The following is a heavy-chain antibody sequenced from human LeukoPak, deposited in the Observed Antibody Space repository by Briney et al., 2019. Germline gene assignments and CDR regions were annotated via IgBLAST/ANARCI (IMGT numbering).Heavy chain of an antibody. CDR3: ARDRVVVPAAIGGENYYYMDV. Sequence: SVKVSCKASGGTFSSYAISWVRQAPRQGHEWMGGIIPIFGTANYAQKFQGRVTITADESTSTAYMELSSLRSEDTAVYYRARDRVVVPAAIGGENYYYMDVWGKGTTVTVSS. CDR2: IIPIFGTA. V-gene: IGHV1-69*13. CDR1: GGTFSSYA. D-gene: IGHD2-2*01. J-gene: IGHJ6*03.